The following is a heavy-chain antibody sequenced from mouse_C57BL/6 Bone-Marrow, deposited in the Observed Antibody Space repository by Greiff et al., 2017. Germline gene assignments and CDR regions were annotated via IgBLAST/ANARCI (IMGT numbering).Heavy chain of an antibody. D-gene: IGHD6-1*01. V-gene: IGHV5-9*01. Sequence: EVKLQESGGGLVKPGGSLKLSCAASGFTFSSYTMSWVRQTPEKRLEWVATISGGGGNTYYPDSVKGRFTISRDNAKNTLYLQMSSLRSEDTALYYCARRGAAGYFDVWGKGTTVTVSS. CDR3: ARRGAAGYFDV. CDR1: GFTFSSYT. J-gene: IGHJ1*03. CDR2: ISGGGGNT.